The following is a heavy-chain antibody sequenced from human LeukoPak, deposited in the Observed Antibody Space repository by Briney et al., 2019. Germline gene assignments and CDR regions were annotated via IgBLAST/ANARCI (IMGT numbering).Heavy chain of an antibody. CDR1: GFTFSSYG. CDR3: AKGHYYDSSGYPNWFDP. D-gene: IGHD3-22*01. CDR2: ISYDGSNK. Sequence: GGSLRLSCAASGFTFSSYGMHWVRQAPDKGLEWVAVISYDGSNKYYADSVKGRFTISRDNSKNTLYLQMNSLRAEDTAVYYCAKGHYYDSSGYPNWFDPWGQGTLVTVSS. J-gene: IGHJ5*02. V-gene: IGHV3-30*18.